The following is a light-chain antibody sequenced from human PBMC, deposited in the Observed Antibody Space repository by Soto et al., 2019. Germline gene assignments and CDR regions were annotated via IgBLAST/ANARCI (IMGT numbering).Light chain of an antibody. CDR3: CSYTGSSTLVDV. CDR2: DVS. CDR1: SSDVGGYNY. Sequence: QSALTQPASVSGSPGQSITISCTGISSDVGGYNYVSWYQQHPGKAPKLIIHDVSNRPSGVSNRFSGSKSGDTASLNISGLQAEDEADYYCCSYTGSSTLVDVFGTGTKVTVL. J-gene: IGLJ1*01. V-gene: IGLV2-14*01.